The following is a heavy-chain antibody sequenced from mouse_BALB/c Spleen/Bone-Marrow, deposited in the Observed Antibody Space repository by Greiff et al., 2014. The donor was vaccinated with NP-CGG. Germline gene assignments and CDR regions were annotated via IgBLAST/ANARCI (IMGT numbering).Heavy chain of an antibody. CDR3: TRDKATPYYAMDY. CDR1: GHTFTNYW. V-gene: IGHV1S22*01. Sequence: LQQPGSELVRPGGSVKLTCKASGHTFTNYWVHWVKQRPGQGLEWIGNIYPGSGSTNYDEKFKRKATLTVDTSSTTAYMQLSSPTTEDSAVYYCTRDKATPYYAMDYWGQGTSVTVSS. D-gene: IGHD6-1*01. CDR2: IYPGSGST. J-gene: IGHJ4*01.